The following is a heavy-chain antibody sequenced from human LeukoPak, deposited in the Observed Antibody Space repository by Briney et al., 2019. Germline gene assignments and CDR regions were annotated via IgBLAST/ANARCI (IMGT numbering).Heavy chain of an antibody. D-gene: IGHD5-12*01. CDR2: ISAYNGNT. CDR1: GYSFTIYG. CDR3: ARGGPSRGYGSFDY. J-gene: IGHJ4*02. V-gene: IGHV1-18*01. Sequence: ASVKVSCKASGYSFTIYGISWVRQAPGQGLEWMGWISAYNGNTNYAQKLQGRVTMTTDTSTSTAYMELRSLRSDDTAVYYCARGGPSRGYGSFDYWGQGTLVTVSS.